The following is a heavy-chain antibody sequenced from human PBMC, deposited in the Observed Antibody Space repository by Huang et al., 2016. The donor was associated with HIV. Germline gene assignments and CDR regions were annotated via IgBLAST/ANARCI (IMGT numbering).Heavy chain of an antibody. V-gene: IGHV4-34*01. J-gene: IGHJ4*02. D-gene: IGHD7-27*01. CDR1: GVSLSDPY. CDR3: ARKAEVRLLGMLISGAFDY. CDR2: INCSGGA. Sequence: QVQLQQWGVGLLMPSETLSLSCAVKGVSLSDPYWSWIRQSPGTGLEWIGEINCSGGANYNPSLKSRVTVSLDTSANQFSLKLTSVTAADTAVYYCARKAEVRLLGMLISGAFDYWGQGTLVTVSS.